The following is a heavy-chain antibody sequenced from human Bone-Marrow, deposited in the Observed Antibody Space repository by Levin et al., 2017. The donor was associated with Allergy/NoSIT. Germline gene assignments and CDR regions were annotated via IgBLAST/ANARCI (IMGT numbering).Heavy chain of an antibody. J-gene: IGHJ4*02. CDR3: AKDVAFYYVSGTYGAHDY. CDR1: GFTFTNYA. Sequence: GESLKISCAASGFTFTNYAMTWVRQAPGRGLEWVSVISGGGGSTYYADSVKGRFTISRDNSKNTLSLQMNSLRAEDTAVYYCAKDVAFYYVSGTYGAHDYWGQGTLVTVSS. CDR2: ISGGGGST. V-gene: IGHV3-23*01. D-gene: IGHD3-10*01.